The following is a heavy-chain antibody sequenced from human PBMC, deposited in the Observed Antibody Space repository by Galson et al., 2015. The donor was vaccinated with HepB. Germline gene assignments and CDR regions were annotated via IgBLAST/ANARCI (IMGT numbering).Heavy chain of an antibody. CDR2: ISSSGDVI. CDR3: ALHPRGVFGY. J-gene: IGHJ4*02. Sequence: SLRLSCAASGFTFSSYDMNWVRQAPGKGLEWVAYISSSGDVIYYADSVKGRFTISRDNAKNSLYLQMNSLRAEDTALYYCALHPRGVFGYWGQGTLVTVSS. V-gene: IGHV3-48*03. CDR1: GFTFSSYD.